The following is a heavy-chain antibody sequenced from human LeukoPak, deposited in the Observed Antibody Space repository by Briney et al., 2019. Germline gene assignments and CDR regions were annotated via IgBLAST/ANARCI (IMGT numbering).Heavy chain of an antibody. CDR2: ISGSGGST. CDR1: GFTFSSYW. J-gene: IGHJ4*02. Sequence: GGSLRLSCAASGFTFSSYWMSWVRQAPGKGLEWVSAISGSGGSTYYADSVKGRFTISRDNSKNTLYLQMNSLRAEDTAVYYCAKVRMSRSIAAAVQYWGQGTLVTVSS. V-gene: IGHV3-23*01. CDR3: AKVRMSRSIAAAVQY. D-gene: IGHD6-13*01.